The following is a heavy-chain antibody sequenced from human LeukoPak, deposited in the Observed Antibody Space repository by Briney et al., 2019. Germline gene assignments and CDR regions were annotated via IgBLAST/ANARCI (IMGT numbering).Heavy chain of an antibody. CDR3: ARGPPTVPNFDY. D-gene: IGHD4-17*01. J-gene: IGHJ4*02. V-gene: IGHV1-69*06. Sequence: SVKVSCKASGGTFSSYAISWVRQAPGQGLEWMGGIIPIFGTANYAQKFQGRVTITADKSTSTAYMELSSLRSEDTAVYHCARGPPTVPNFDYWGQGTLVTVSS. CDR1: GGTFSSYA. CDR2: IIPIFGTA.